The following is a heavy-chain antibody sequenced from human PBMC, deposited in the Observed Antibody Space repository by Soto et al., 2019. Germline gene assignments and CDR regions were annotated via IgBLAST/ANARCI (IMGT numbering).Heavy chain of an antibody. V-gene: IGHV4-59*01. Sequence: SETLSLTCTVSGGSISSYYWSWIRQPPGKGLKWIGYIYYSGSTNYNPSLKSRVTISVDTSKNQFSLKLSSVTAADTAVYYCSRVGYSYGYYSGYDLNFDYWGQGTLVTVSS. CDR2: IYYSGST. CDR3: SRVGYSYGYYSGYDLNFDY. J-gene: IGHJ4*02. D-gene: IGHD5-18*01. CDR1: GGSISSYY.